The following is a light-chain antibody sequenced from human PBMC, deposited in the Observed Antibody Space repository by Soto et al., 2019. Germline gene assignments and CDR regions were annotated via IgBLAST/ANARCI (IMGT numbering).Light chain of an antibody. Sequence: QMTQSPSSLSSSVGDNVAMTCRAIQTIRKYLNWYQQKPPKAPKLLIYTASRLHSGVPSRFSGSGSETDFTLTINNLQPEDFATYYCQQSYITPPITFGQGTRLEI. CDR1: QTIRKY. V-gene: IGKV1-39*01. CDR2: TAS. J-gene: IGKJ5*01. CDR3: QQSYITPPIT.